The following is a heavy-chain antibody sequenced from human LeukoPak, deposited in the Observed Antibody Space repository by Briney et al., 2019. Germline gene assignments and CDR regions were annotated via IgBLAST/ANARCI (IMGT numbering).Heavy chain of an antibody. J-gene: IGHJ6*02. CDR1: GGSFSGYY. CDR3: ARERIVVVVAATLGYGMDV. D-gene: IGHD2-15*01. CDR2: INHSGST. Sequence: SETLSLTCAVYGGSFSGYYWSWIRQPPGKGLEWIGEINHSGSTNYNPSLESRVTISVDTSKNQFSLKLSSVTAADTAVYYCARERIVVVVAATLGYGMDVWGQGTTVTVSS. V-gene: IGHV4-34*01.